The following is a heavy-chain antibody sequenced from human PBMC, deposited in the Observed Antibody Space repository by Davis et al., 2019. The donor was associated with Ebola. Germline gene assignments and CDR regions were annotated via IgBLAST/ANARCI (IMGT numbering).Heavy chain of an antibody. Sequence: GESLKISCAASGFTFSDYYMSWIRQAPGKGLEWVSYISSSGSTIYYADSVKGRFTISRDNAKNSLYLQMNSLRAEDTAVYCCARDRQTGYYYYGMDVWGQGTTVTVSS. CDR2: ISSSGSTI. V-gene: IGHV3-11*01. CDR1: GFTFSDYY. J-gene: IGHJ6*02. CDR3: ARDRQTGYYYYGMDV.